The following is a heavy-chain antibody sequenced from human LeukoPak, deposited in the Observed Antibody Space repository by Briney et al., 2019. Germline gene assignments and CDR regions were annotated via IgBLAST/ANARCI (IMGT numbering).Heavy chain of an antibody. CDR3: AKAGGSSSWYSLDY. CDR1: GFTVSSNS. J-gene: IGHJ4*02. Sequence: GGSLRLSCTVSGFTVSSNSMSWVRQAPGKGLEWVSAISGSGGSTYYADSVKGRFTISRDNSKNTLYLQMNSLRAEDTAVYYCAKAGGSSSWYSLDYWGQGTLVTVSS. D-gene: IGHD6-13*01. V-gene: IGHV3-23*01. CDR2: ISGSGGST.